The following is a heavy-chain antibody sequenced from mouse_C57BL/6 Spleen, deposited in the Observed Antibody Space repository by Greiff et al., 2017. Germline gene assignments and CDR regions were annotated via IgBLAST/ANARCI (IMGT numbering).Heavy chain of an antibody. CDR2: INPSNGGT. D-gene: IGHD2-4*01. V-gene: IGHV1-53*01. J-gene: IGHJ3*01. CDR1: GYTFTSYW. Sequence: VQLQQSGTELVKPGASVKLSCKASGYTFTSYWMHWVKQRPGQGLEWIGNINPSNGGTNYNEKFKSKATLTVDKSSSTAYMQLSSLTSEDSAVYYCARFDYEGAWFAYWGQGTLVTVSA. CDR3: ARFDYEGAWFAY.